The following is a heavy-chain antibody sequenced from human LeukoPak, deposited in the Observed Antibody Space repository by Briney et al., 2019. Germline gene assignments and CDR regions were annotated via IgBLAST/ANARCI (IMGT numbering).Heavy chain of an antibody. D-gene: IGHD3-22*01. CDR3: ARDYYDSSGYYFDY. J-gene: IGHJ4*02. CDR2: IYYSGST. V-gene: IGHV4-31*03. Sequence: SQTLSLTCTVSGGSISSGGYYWSWIRQHPGKGLEWIGYIYYSGSTYYNPPLKSRVTISVDTSKNQFSLKLSSVTAADTAVYYCARDYYDSSGYYFDYWGQGTLVTVSS. CDR1: GGSISSGGYY.